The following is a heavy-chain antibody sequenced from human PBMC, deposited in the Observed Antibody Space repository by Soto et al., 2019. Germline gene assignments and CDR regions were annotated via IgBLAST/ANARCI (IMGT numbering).Heavy chain of an antibody. CDR3: ARDLIAAAPSLTWFDP. CDR1: GYTFTSYG. CDR2: ISAYNGNT. V-gene: IGHV1-18*01. J-gene: IGHJ5*02. D-gene: IGHD6-13*01. Sequence: RASVKVSCKASGYTFTSYGISWVRQAPGQGLEWMGWISAYNGNTNYAQKLQGRVTMTTDTSTSTAYMELRSLRSDDTAVYYCARDLIAAAPSLTWFDPWGQGTLVTVSS.